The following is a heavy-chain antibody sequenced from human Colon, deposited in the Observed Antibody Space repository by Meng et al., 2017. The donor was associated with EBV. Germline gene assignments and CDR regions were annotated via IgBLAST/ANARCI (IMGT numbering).Heavy chain of an antibody. CDR3: ARGKQDAWELLAY. D-gene: IGHD1-26*01. CDR2: IDDSGST. J-gene: IGHJ4*02. Sequence: QVQLPEWGPGLVKPAGPLSLTCGFSGVAISSNIRWTWVRQPPGKGLEWIGDIDDSGSTNYNPSLNSRISISLDKSKNHFSLKVNSVTAADTAVYYCARGKQDAWELLAYWGQGALVTVSS. V-gene: IGHV4-4*02. CDR1: GVAISSNIR.